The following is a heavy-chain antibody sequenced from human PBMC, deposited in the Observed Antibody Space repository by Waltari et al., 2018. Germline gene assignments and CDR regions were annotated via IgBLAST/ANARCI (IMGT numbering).Heavy chain of an antibody. CDR1: GFTFSGSA. V-gene: IGHV3-73*01. CDR2: IRSKANSYAT. Sequence: EVQLVESGGGLVQPGGSLRLSCAASGFTFSGSAMHWVRQASGKGLEWVGRIRSKANSYATAYAASVKGRFTISRDDSKNTAYLQMNSLKTEDTAVYYCTRHSTYYYDSSGYNFDYWGQGTLVTVSS. CDR3: TRHSTYYYDSSGYNFDY. J-gene: IGHJ4*02. D-gene: IGHD3-22*01.